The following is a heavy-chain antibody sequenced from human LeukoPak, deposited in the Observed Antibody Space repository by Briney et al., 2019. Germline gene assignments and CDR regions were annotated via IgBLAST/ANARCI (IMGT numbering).Heavy chain of an antibody. CDR1: GGSFSGYY. CDR3: ASRSDGYNPGASDY. J-gene: IGHJ4*02. D-gene: IGHD5-24*01. V-gene: IGHV4-34*01. CDR2: INHSGST. Sequence: SETLSLTCAVYGGSFSGYYWSWIRQPPGKGLEWIGEINHSGSTNYNPSLKSRVTISVDTSKNQFSLKLSSVTAADTAVYYCASRSDGYNPGASDYWGQGTLVTVSS.